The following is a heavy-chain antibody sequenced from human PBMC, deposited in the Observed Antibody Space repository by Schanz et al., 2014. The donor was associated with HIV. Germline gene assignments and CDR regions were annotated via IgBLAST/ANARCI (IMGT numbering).Heavy chain of an antibody. Sequence: QVQLVESGGGLVQPGGTLRLSCATSGFTFRTFSMDWVRQAPGKGLEWVAIISYDGSIKKYADSVKGRFTISRDNSKNTLYLQMNSLRADDTAVYYCARGSGPYYYYYGMDVWGQGTTVTVSS. J-gene: IGHJ6*02. D-gene: IGHD3-10*01. CDR2: ISYDGSIK. CDR1: GFTFRTFS. CDR3: ARGSGPYYYYYGMDV. V-gene: IGHV3-30*03.